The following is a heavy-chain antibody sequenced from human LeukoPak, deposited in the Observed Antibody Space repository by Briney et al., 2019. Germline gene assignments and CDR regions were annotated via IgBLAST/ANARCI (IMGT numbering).Heavy chain of an antibody. Sequence: SETLSLTCTVSGGSISSYYWSWIRQPPGKGLEWIGYIYYSGSTNYNPSLKSRVTISVDTSKNQFFLKLSSVTAADTAVYYCARFPTYHYGSGSYHSGMDVWGQGTTVTVSS. J-gene: IGHJ6*02. CDR1: GGSISSYY. CDR3: ARFPTYHYGSGSYHSGMDV. CDR2: IYYSGST. V-gene: IGHV4-59*08. D-gene: IGHD3-10*01.